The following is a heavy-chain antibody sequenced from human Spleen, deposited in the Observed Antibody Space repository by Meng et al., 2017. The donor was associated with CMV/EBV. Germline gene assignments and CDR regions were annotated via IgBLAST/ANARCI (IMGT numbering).Heavy chain of an antibody. V-gene: IGHV1-69*05. J-gene: IGHJ4*02. D-gene: IGHD6-19*01. CDR1: GGPFNNYA. Sequence: GGPFNNYAMNGVRQAPGHGLEWMGGIIPMFGTANYEQKYRGRVTLTTDESTSTAYMELKSLRPDDTAVYYCARDRQWLAREGPFDFWGQGTLVTVSS. CDR2: IIPMFGTA. CDR3: ARDRQWLAREGPFDF.